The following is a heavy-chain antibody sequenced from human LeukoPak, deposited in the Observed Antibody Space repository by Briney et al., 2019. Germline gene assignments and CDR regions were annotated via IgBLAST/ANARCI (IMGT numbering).Heavy chain of an antibody. CDR1: GGSFSGYY. J-gene: IGHJ6*03. CDR2: INHSGST. D-gene: IGHD3-9*01. Sequence: SETLSLTCAVYGGSFSGYYWSWTRQPPGKGLEWIGEINHSGSTNYNPSLKSRVTISVDTSKNQFSLKLSSVTAADTAVYYCARVRYFDWAYYYYYMDVWGKGTTVTVSS. CDR3: ARVRYFDWAYYYYYMDV. V-gene: IGHV4-34*01.